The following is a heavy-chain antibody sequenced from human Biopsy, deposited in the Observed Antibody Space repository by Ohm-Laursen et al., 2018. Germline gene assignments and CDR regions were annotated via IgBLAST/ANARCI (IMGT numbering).Heavy chain of an antibody. Sequence: SETLSLTCTVSGGSISNNNYYWGWIRQPTGKGLEWIGSIFYRGSTHYKPSLKSRVNMSVDTPKNQFSLKLNSVTAADTAVYYCARDYDTSGYYYVSWGQGTLVTVSS. CDR3: ARDYDTSGYYYVS. D-gene: IGHD3-22*01. J-gene: IGHJ5*02. CDR2: IFYRGST. CDR1: GGSISNNNYY. V-gene: IGHV4-39*01.